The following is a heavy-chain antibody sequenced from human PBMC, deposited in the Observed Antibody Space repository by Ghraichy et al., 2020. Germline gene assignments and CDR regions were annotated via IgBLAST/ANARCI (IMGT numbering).Heavy chain of an antibody. CDR1: GFSLTTSGMG. D-gene: IGHD2-21*01. V-gene: IGHV2-5*04. CDR3: VHGLWRNDHQHRYLDY. J-gene: IGHJ4*02. CDR2: IYWNGDE. Sequence: SGPTLVKPTQALALTCTFSGFSLTTSGMGVGWIRQPPGKALEWLALIYWNGDERYSPSLRSRLTITKDTSKNQVVLTMTNMDPVDTGTYYCVHGLWRNDHQHRYLDYWGQGTLVTVSS.